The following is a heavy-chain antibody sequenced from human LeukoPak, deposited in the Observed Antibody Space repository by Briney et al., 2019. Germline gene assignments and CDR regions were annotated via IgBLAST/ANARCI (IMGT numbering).Heavy chain of an antibody. V-gene: IGHV3-66*01. J-gene: IGHJ6*02. CDR1: TFTVSSNY. Sequence: GGSLRLSCASSTFTVSSNYMSWVRQAPGKGLEWVSIIYSVGNTYYADSVKGRFTISRDNSKNTLYLQMNSLRVEDTAVYYCVRVFNIAAEDGYGMDVWGQGTTVTVSS. D-gene: IGHD6-13*01. CDR3: VRVFNIAAEDGYGMDV. CDR2: IYSVGNT.